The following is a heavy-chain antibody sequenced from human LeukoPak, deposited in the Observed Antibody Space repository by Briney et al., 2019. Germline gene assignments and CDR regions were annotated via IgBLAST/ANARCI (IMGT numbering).Heavy chain of an antibody. V-gene: IGHV3-23*01. CDR1: GFTFGWYW. D-gene: IGHD3-10*01. CDR3: AKGHYYGSGSLDY. J-gene: IGHJ4*02. CDR2: IGGRDGGT. Sequence: GGSLRLSCAGSGFTFGWYWMSWVRQAPGKGLEWVSAIGGRDGGTYYADSVKGRFTISRDNSKNTLYVQMNSLRAEDTAVYYCAKGHYYGSGSLDYWGQGTLVTVSS.